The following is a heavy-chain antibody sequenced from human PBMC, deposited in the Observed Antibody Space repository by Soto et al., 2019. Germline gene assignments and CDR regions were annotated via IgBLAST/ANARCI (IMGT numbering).Heavy chain of an antibody. J-gene: IGHJ4*02. D-gene: IGHD4-17*01. CDR1: GYSISSGYY. CDR2: IYHSGST. V-gene: IGHV4-38-2*02. CDR3: ARDRETTVTTLDYFDY. Sequence: ETRSVTGAVSGYSISSGYYWSWIRQPPGKGLEWIGSIYHSGSTYYNPSLKSRVTISVDTSKNQFSLKLSSVTAADTAVYYCARDRETTVTTLDYFDYWGQGTLVTVSS.